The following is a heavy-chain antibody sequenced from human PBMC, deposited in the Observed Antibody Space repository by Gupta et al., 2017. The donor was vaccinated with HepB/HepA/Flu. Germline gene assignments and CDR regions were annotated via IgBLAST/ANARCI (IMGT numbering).Heavy chain of an antibody. V-gene: IGHV3-23*01. Sequence: EVQLLESGGNLVQPGGSLRLSYTASGFSLSNYAMSWVRQAPGKGLEWVSHSGDNTYYAEAGKGRFTISRDNSQNTLYLQMHSLRAEDTAVYYCAKSDCGGDCHLLHYWGQGTLVTVSS. D-gene: IGHD2-21*02. CDR1: GFSLSNYA. CDR2: SGDNT. CDR3: AKSDCGGDCHLLHY. J-gene: IGHJ4*02.